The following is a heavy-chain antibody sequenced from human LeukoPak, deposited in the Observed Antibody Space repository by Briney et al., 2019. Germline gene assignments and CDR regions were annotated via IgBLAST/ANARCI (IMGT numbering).Heavy chain of an antibody. Sequence: GSSVKVSCKASGGTFSSYVISWVRQAPGQGLEWMGRIIPIFGIANYAQKFQGRVTITADKSTSTAYMELSSLRSEDTAVYYCARGGGSYSDDAFDIWGQGTMVTVSS. CDR1: GGTFSSYV. J-gene: IGHJ3*02. CDR2: IIPIFGIA. CDR3: ARGGGSYSDDAFDI. D-gene: IGHD1-26*01. V-gene: IGHV1-69*04.